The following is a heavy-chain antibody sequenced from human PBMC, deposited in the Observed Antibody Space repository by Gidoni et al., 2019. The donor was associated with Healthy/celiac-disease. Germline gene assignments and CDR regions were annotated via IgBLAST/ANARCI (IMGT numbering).Heavy chain of an antibody. V-gene: IGHV2-5*02. CDR1: GCYLSTSGVG. D-gene: IGHD1-20*01. Sequence: QITLKEYGPTRVNATQALTLTGPCAGCYLSTSGVGVGWIRQPPGKALECLALIYVDDERGYRPSRKSSLTITKDTSRSQVVLTMTNMDPVDTATYYCAHSNYRNNLLFDYWGQGTLVTVSS. J-gene: IGHJ4*02. CDR2: IYVDDER. CDR3: AHSNYRNNLLFDY.